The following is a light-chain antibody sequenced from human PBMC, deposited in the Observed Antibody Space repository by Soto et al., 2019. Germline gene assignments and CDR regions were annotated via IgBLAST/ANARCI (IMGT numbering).Light chain of an antibody. CDR3: GSWDSSLSAYV. CDR2: DDD. Sequence: QSVLTRPPSVSAAPGQRVTISCSVSSSNIGGNSVSWYQQLPGTAPKLLIYDDDKRPSGIPDRFSGSKSGTSATLGITGFQTGDEADHYCGSWDSSLSAYVFGTGTKVTVL. V-gene: IGLV1-51*01. J-gene: IGLJ1*01. CDR1: SSNIGGNS.